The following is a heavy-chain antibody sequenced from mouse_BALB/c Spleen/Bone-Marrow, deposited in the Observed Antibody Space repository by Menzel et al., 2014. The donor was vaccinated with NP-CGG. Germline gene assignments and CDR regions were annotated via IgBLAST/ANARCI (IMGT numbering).Heavy chain of an antibody. CDR3: GLNSLLRPFAY. Sequence: EVKLMESGPELVKPGASVKVSCKASGYSFTDYNMYWVKRSHGKSLGWIGYIDPYNGGTSYNQKFKGKATLTVDKSSSTAFMHLNSLTSEDSAVYYCGLNSLLRPFAYWGQGTLVTVSA. CDR1: GYSFTDYN. J-gene: IGHJ3*01. V-gene: IGHV1S135*01. D-gene: IGHD1-2*01. CDR2: IDPYNGGT.